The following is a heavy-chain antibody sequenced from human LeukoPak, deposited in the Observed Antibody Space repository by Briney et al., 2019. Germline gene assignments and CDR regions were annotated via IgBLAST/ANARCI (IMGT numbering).Heavy chain of an antibody. V-gene: IGHV1-69*06. Sequence: GASVTVSCKASGGTFSSYAISWARQAPGQGLEWMGGIIPIFGTANYAQKFQGRVTITADKSTSTAYMELSSLRSEDTAVYYCARVGGGPLEWFGESEHFDYWGQGTLVTVSS. D-gene: IGHD3-10*01. CDR3: ARVGGGPLEWFGESEHFDY. CDR1: GGTFSSYA. CDR2: IIPIFGTA. J-gene: IGHJ4*02.